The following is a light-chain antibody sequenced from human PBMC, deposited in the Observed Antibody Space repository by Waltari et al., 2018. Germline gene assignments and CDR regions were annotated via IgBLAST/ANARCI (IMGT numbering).Light chain of an antibody. CDR3: MQRSYWPIT. J-gene: IGKJ5*01. V-gene: IGKV3-11*01. Sequence: EIVLTQSPATLSLSPGERATLSCRASQSITTYLAWYQQKPGQAPRLLIYDASKRAAGIPDRFSGRGSGTDFTLTISSLEPEDLAVYYCMQRSYWPITFGQGTGLEIK. CDR1: QSITTY. CDR2: DAS.